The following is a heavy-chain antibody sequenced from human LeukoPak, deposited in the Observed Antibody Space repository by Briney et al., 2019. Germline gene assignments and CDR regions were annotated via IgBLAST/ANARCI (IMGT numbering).Heavy chain of an antibody. CDR1: GYTLTELS. J-gene: IGHJ6*02. V-gene: IGHV1-24*01. CDR3: ATCTSCLSDYYYYGMDV. D-gene: IGHD2-2*01. Sequence: GASVKVSCKVSGYTLTELSMHWVRQAPGKGLEWMGGFDPEDGETIYAQKFQGRVTMTEDTSTDTAYMELSSLRSEDTAVYYCATCTSCLSDYYYYGMDVWGQGTTVTVSS. CDR2: FDPEDGET.